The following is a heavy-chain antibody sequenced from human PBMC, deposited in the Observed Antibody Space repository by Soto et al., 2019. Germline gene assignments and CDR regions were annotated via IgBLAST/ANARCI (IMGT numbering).Heavy chain of an antibody. V-gene: IGHV4-34*01. CDR1: GGSFSGYY. D-gene: IGHD3-16*01. CDR2: INHSGST. J-gene: IGHJ6*02. Sequence: PSETLSLTCAVYGGSFSGYYWSWIRQPPGNGLEWIGEINHSGSTNYNPSLKSRVTISVDTSKNQFSLKLSSVTAADTAVYYCARGLWAPRPRSPGRVFYYYYGMDVWGQGTTVTVSS. CDR3: ARGLWAPRPRSPGRVFYYYYGMDV.